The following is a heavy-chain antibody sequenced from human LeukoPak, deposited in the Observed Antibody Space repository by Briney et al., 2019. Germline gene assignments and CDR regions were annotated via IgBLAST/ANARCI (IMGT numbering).Heavy chain of an antibody. D-gene: IGHD5-18*01. V-gene: IGHV4-34*01. CDR1: GGSFSGYY. CDR2: INHSGST. Sequence: SETLSLTCAVYGGSFSGYYWSWIRQPPGKGLEWIGEINHSGSTNYNPSLKGRVTISVDTSKNQFSLKLSSVTAADTAVYYCASLHTAMVRVDPWGQGTLVTVSS. J-gene: IGHJ5*02. CDR3: ASLHTAMVRVDP.